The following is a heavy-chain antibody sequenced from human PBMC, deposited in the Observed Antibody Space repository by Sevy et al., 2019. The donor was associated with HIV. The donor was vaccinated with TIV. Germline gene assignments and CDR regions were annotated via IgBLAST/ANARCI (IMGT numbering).Heavy chain of an antibody. CDR2: VHNGGST. J-gene: IGHJ4*02. D-gene: IGHD6-19*01. CDR1: GDSITSYY. CDR3: ARPHTSGWTRFEH. Sequence: SETLSLTCTVSGDSITSYYWAWIRQPPGKGLEWIGNVHNGGSTNYNPSLKSRLTISVDTTNNQFSLKLGSVTVADTAVYFCARPHTSGWTRFEHWGQRILVSVSS. V-gene: IGHV4-59*01.